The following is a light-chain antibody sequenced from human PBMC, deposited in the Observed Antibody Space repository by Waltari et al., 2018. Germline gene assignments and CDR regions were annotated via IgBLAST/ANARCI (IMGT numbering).Light chain of an antibody. V-gene: IGKV1-39*01. CDR2: GAY. CDR3: QQGYSGPLT. CDR1: QSIANY. Sequence: DIQMTQSPSSLAASVGDSVAITCRASQSIANYLSWYQQKPGKAPRLLISGAYNLQTGVPSMFRGSGSGADFTLTISSLQPEDFATYYWQQGYSGPLTFGQGTKVEIK. J-gene: IGKJ1*01.